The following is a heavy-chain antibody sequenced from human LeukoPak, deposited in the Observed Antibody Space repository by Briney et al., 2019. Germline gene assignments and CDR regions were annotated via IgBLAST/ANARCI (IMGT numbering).Heavy chain of an antibody. V-gene: IGHV4-39*01. CDR2: IYYSGRT. CDR3: ARSQATAMVSDY. D-gene: IGHD2-2*01. CDR1: GGSLNISSYY. Sequence: KPSETLSLTCTVSGGSLNISSYYWGWIRQPPGKGLEWIGSIYYSGRTYYNPSLKIRVTIFVDTSKNQFSLKLNSVTAADTAVYYCARSQATAMVSDYWGQGTLVTDSS. J-gene: IGHJ4*02.